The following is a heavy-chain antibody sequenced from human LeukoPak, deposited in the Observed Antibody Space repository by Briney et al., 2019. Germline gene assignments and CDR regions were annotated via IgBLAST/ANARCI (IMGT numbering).Heavy chain of an antibody. V-gene: IGHV4-39*07. D-gene: IGHD6-19*01. J-gene: IGHJ4*02. Sequence: PSETLSLTCTVSGGSISSGSYYWGWIRQPPGKGLEWIGSIYHSGSTYYNPSLKSRVTISVDTSKNQFSLKLSSVTAADTAVYYCARTAVAGTEAVDYWGQGTLVTVSS. CDR3: ARTAVAGTEAVDY. CDR1: GGSISSGSYY. CDR2: IYHSGST.